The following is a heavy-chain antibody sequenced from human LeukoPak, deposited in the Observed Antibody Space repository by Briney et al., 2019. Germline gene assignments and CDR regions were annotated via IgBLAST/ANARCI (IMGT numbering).Heavy chain of an antibody. J-gene: IGHJ4*02. D-gene: IGHD5-18*01. V-gene: IGHV3-33*03. Sequence: PGRSLRLSCAASGFTFSSYGMHWVRQAPGKGLEWVAVIWYDGSNKYYADSVKGRFTISRDNSKNTLYLQMNSLRAEDTAVYYCAKDVEQIWIHYFDYWGQGTLVTVSS. CDR1: GFTFSSYG. CDR3: AKDVEQIWIHYFDY. CDR2: IWYDGSNK.